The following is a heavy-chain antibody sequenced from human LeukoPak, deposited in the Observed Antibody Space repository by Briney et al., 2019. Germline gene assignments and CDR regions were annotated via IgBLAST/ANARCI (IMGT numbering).Heavy chain of an antibody. D-gene: IGHD2-15*01. CDR2: ISYDGSNK. V-gene: IGHV3-30*18. CDR3: AKEGDCSGGSCYGGLDP. CDR1: GFTFRNYE. J-gene: IGHJ5*02. Sequence: GASLRLSCAASGFTFRNYEMNWVRQAPGKGLEWVAVISYDGSNKYYADSVKGRFTISRDNSKNTLYLQMNSLRAEDTAVYYCAKEGDCSGGSCYGGLDPWGQGTLVTVSS.